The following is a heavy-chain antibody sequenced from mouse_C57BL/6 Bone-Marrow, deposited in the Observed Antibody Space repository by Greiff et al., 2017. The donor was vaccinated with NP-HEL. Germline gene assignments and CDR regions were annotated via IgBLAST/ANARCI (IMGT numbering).Heavy chain of an antibody. V-gene: IGHV1-15*01. J-gene: IGHJ3*01. CDR3: TRCGDGLAWFAY. D-gene: IGHD1-1*01. CDR2: LDPETGCT. Sequence: QVQLQQSGAALVRPGASVTLSCKASGYTFTDYEMHWVKQTPVHGLEWIGALDPETGCTAYTPSFKGKAILTADKSSSTADMELRSLTSEDSAVYYCTRCGDGLAWFAYWGQGTLVTVSA. CDR1: GYTFTDYE.